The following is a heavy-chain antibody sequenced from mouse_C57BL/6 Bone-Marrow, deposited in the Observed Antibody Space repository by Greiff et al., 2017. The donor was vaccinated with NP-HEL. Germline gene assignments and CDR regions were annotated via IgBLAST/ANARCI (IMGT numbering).Heavy chain of an antibody. CDR3: AREPYYYGSSYGYFDV. Sequence: DVKLVESGPGLVKPSQSLSLTCSVTGYSITSGYYWNWIRQFPGNKLEWMGYISYDGSNNYNPSLKNRISITRDTSKNQFFLKLNSVTTEDTATYYCAREPYYYGSSYGYFDVWGTGTTVTVSS. CDR2: ISYDGSN. J-gene: IGHJ1*03. CDR1: GYSITSGYY. V-gene: IGHV3-6*01. D-gene: IGHD1-1*01.